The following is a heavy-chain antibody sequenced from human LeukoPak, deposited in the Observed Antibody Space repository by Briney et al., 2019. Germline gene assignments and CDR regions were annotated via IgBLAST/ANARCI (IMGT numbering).Heavy chain of an antibody. V-gene: IGHV1-18*01. Sequence: ASVKVSCKASGSIFKNFGFIWVRQAPGQGLQWMGWISPHSGKTKYAPSLRGRVTLTTDTSTNTAYMALSGLTFDDTAIYYCAKSHSGSLRAPFDYWGQGTLVTVSS. CDR1: GSIFKNFG. J-gene: IGHJ4*02. CDR2: ISPHSGKT. D-gene: IGHD3-22*01. CDR3: AKSHSGSLRAPFDY.